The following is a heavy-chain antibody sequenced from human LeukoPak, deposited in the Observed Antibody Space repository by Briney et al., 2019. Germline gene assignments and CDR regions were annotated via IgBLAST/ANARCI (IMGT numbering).Heavy chain of an antibody. D-gene: IGHD2-21*01. V-gene: IGHV4-59*01. CDR3: AREHTDAFDI. CDR1: GGSISRYY. Sequence: SETLSLTCTVSGGSISRYYWSWIRQPPGKGLEWIGYIYYSGSTNYNPSLKSRVTISVDTSKNQFSLKLSSVTAADTAVYYCAREHTDAFDIWGQGTMVTVSS. J-gene: IGHJ3*02. CDR2: IYYSGST.